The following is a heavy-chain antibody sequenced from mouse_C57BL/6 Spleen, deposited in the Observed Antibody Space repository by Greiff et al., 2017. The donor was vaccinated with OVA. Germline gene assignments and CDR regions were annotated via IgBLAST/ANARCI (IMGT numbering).Heavy chain of an antibody. J-gene: IGHJ4*01. CDR3: ARAYGNRYYYALDY. Sequence: EVMLVESGGGLVKPGGSLKLSCAASGFTFSDYGMHWVRQAPEKGLEWVAYISRGSSTIYYADTVKGRFTISRYNAKNTLFLQMTSLRSENTDMYYCARAYGNRYYYALDYWGKGTSVTVSS. V-gene: IGHV5-17*01. CDR1: GFTFSDYG. D-gene: IGHD2-1*01. CDR2: ISRGSSTI.